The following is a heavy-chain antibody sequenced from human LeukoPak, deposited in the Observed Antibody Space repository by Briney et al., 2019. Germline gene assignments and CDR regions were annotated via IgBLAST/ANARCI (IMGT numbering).Heavy chain of an antibody. CDR2: MLYSGST. CDR3: ARSDIWGSYRFLDY. J-gene: IGHJ4*01. V-gene: IGHV4-59*08. CDR1: GASISNFY. D-gene: IGHD3-16*02. Sequence: LETLSLTCTVSGASISNFYWSWIRQAPGQGLEWIGYMLYSGSTNQKPSLRSRVTISVDTSKNQVSLKLSSVTAADTAVYYCARSDIWGSYRFLDYWGQGILVTVSS.